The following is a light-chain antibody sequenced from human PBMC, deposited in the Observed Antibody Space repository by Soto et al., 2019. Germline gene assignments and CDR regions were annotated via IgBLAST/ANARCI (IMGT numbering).Light chain of an antibody. V-gene: IGKV3-15*01. J-gene: IGKJ1*01. CDR1: QSVSSN. Sequence: EIVMTQSPATLSVSPGERATLSCRASQSVSSNLAWYQQKPGQAPRLLIYGASTRATGIPARFSGSGSGTEFTITISSLQSEDFAVYYWQQYNNWPPHRTVGQGTKVEIK. CDR3: QQYNNWPPHRT. CDR2: GAS.